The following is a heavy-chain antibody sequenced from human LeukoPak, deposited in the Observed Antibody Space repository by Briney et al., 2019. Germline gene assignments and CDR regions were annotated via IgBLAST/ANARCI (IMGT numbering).Heavy chain of an antibody. CDR3: ARGLAAAEGDY. D-gene: IGHD6-13*01. CDR2: INHSGST. CDR1: GGSFSGYY. V-gene: IGHV4-34*01. J-gene: IGHJ4*02. Sequence: PSETLSLTCAVYGGSFSGYYWSWIRQPPGKGLEWIGEINHSGSTNYNPSLKSRVTISVDTSKNQFSLKLSSVTAADTAVYYRARGLAAAEGDYWGQGTLVTVSS.